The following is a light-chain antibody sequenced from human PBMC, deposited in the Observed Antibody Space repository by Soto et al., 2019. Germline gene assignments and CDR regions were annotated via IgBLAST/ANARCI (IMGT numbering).Light chain of an antibody. Sequence: EIVLTQSPGTLSLSPGERATLSCRASQSVSYYLAWYQQKPGQAPRLLIYGTSTRATGIPARFSGSGSGTEFTLTISSLQSEDFAVYYCQQYDNWPPLTFGPGTKVDN. CDR2: GTS. V-gene: IGKV3D-15*01. CDR1: QSVSYY. CDR3: QQYDNWPPLT. J-gene: IGKJ3*01.